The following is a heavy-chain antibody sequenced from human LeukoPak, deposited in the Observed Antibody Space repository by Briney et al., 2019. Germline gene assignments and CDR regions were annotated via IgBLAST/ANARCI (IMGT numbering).Heavy chain of an antibody. V-gene: IGHV3-74*01. CDR1: GITFSNYW. J-gene: IGHJ4*02. D-gene: IGHD5-24*01. CDR3: AKDLSPVEMATISDY. Sequence: GGSLRLSCAASGITFSNYWIHWVRQAPGEGLVWVSRINTDGTTTTYADSVKGRFTISRDNAKNTVYLQMNSLRAEDTAVYYCAKDLSPVEMATISDYWGQGTLVTVSS. CDR2: INTDGTTT.